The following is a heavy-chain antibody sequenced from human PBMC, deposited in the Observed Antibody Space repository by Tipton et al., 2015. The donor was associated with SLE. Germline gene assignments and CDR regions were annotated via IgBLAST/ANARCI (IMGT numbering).Heavy chain of an antibody. V-gene: IGHV4-39*07. CDR3: AREGTYYYDSSGSGWFDP. Sequence: TLSLTCTVSGGSISSSSYYWGWIRQPPGKGLEWIGSIYYSGSTYYNPSLKSRATISVDTSKNQFSLKLSSVTAADTAVYYCAREGTYYYDSSGSGWFDPWGQGTLVTVSS. CDR2: IYYSGST. D-gene: IGHD3-22*01. CDR1: GGSISSSSYY. J-gene: IGHJ5*02.